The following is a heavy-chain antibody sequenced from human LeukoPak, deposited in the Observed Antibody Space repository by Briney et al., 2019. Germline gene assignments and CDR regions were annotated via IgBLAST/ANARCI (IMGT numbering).Heavy chain of an antibody. D-gene: IGHD3-16*01. CDR3: ARLGALHDAFDV. CDR2: IHYSGST. J-gene: IGHJ3*01. Sequence: PSETLSLTCTVSRDSIRTYYWSWIRQPPGKGLEWIGNIHYSGSTKYNPSLKSRVTISVDTSKNQFSLRVTSLIAADTAVYYCARLGALHDAFDVWGQGTLVTVSS. CDR1: RDSIRTYY. V-gene: IGHV4-59*12.